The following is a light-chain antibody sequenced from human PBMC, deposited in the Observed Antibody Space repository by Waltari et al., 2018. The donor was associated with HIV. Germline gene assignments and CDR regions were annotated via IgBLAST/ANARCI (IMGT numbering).Light chain of an antibody. V-gene: IGLV2-14*03. CDR3: SSYTTTNTVV. Sequence: QSALTQPASVSGSPGQSITISCTGTSSDISTYSFVSWYQKHPGKAPKLLIYDVDNRPSGVSRRFFGSKSGDTASLTISSIQADDEADYYCSSYTTTNTVVFGGGTKFTVL. J-gene: IGLJ2*01. CDR2: DVD. CDR1: SSDISTYSF.